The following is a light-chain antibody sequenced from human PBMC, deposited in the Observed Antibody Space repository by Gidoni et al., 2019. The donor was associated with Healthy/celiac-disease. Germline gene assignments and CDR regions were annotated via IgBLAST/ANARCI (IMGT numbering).Light chain of an antibody. V-gene: IGLV2-23*02. CDR3: CSYAGSSTFV. CDR1: RSDVGSYNL. J-gene: IGLJ2*01. Sequence: QSALPHPASVSGSPGQSTTISCTGTRSDVGSYNLVSWYPQHPGKAHKLMSYEVSKRPSGVSNRFSGSKSGNTASLTISGLQAEDEAVYYCCSYAGSSTFVFGGGTKLTVL. CDR2: EVS.